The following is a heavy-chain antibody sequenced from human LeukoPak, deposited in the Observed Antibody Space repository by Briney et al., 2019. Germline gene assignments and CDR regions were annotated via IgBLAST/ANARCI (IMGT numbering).Heavy chain of an antibody. CDR3: ARSASSSSSSDAFDI. CDR1: GYTFTSYG. J-gene: IGHJ3*02. CDR2: ISAYNGNT. V-gene: IGHV1-18*01. Sequence: ASVKVSCKASGYTFTSYGISWVRQAPGQGLEWMGWISAYNGNTNYAQKLQGRVTMTTDTSTSTAYMELRSLRSDDTAVYYCARSASSSSSSDAFDIWGQGTMVTVSS. D-gene: IGHD6-6*01.